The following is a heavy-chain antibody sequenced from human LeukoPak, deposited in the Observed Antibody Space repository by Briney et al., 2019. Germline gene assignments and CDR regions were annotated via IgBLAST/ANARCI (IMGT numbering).Heavy chain of an antibody. V-gene: IGHV1-2*02. CDR1: GYTFTGYY. Sequence: ASVKVSCKASGYTFTGYYMHWVRQAPGQGLEWMGWINPNSGGTNYAQKFQGRVTMTRDTSISTAYMELSRLRSDDTAVHYCASFQAYYYYYGMDVWGQGTTVTVSS. J-gene: IGHJ6*02. CDR2: INPNSGGT. CDR3: ASFQAYYYYYGMDV.